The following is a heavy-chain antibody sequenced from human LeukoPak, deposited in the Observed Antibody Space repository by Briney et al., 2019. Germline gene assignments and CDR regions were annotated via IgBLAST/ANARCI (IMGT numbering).Heavy chain of an antibody. D-gene: IGHD3-22*01. V-gene: IGHV2-5*02. CDR1: GFSLSTSGVG. CDR2: IYWDDDK. J-gene: IGHJ3*02. Sequence: SGPTLVNPTQTLTLTCTFSGFSLSTSGVGVGWIRQPPGKSLEWLALIYWDDDKRYSPSLKSRLTITKDTSKNQVVLTMTNMDPVDTATYYCAHQSVSSGYYYVSIRPGAFDIWGQGTMVTVSS. CDR3: AHQSVSSGYYYVSIRPGAFDI.